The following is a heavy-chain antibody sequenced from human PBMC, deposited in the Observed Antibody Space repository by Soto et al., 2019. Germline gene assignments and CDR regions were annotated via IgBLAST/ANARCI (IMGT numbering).Heavy chain of an antibody. Sequence: PGESLKISCKGSGYSFTSYWIGWVRQMPGKGLEWMGIIYPGDSDTRYSPSFQGQVTISADKSISTAYLQWSSLKASDTAMYYCARPRSSSRNYYGMDVWGQGNTVTVSS. CDR1: GYSFTSYW. J-gene: IGHJ6*02. CDR3: ARPRSSSRNYYGMDV. V-gene: IGHV5-51*01. D-gene: IGHD6-13*01. CDR2: IYPGDSDT.